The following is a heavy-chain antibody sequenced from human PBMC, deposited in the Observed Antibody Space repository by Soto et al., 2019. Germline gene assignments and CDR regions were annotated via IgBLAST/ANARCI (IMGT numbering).Heavy chain of an antibody. CDR2: ISSSSAYI. J-gene: IGHJ4*01. D-gene: IGHD2-2*01. CDR1: GFTFSSYS. Sequence: EVQLVESGGGLVKPGGSLRISCAASGFTFSSYSMNWVRQAPGKGLEWVSSISSSSAYIYYADSVTGRFTVSRDNAKNSLYLERNSLTAEDTAVYYCGRGGGGYCSSTDCSRDYWGHGTLVTVSS. V-gene: IGHV3-21*01. CDR3: GRGGGGYCSSTDCSRDY.